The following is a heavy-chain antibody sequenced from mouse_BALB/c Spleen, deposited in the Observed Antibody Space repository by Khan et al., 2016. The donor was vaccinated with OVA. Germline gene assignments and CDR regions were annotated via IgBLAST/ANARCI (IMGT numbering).Heavy chain of an antibody. CDR1: GYTFTSHT. V-gene: IGHV1-4*01. J-gene: IGHJ4*01. CDR3: ARRTTEYALDY. D-gene: IGHD2-14*01. CDR2: INPRSDYT. Sequence: QVRLQQSGAELARPGASVKMSCKASGYTFTSHTMHWVKQRPGQGLEWIGYINPRSDYTQYNQKFNDKATLTAAISSSTAYMQLSSLTSEDSAVYYCARRTTEYALDYWCQGTSVTVSS.